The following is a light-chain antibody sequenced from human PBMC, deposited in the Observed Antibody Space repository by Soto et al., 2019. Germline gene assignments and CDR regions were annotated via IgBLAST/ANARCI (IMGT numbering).Light chain of an antibody. CDR2: AAS. CDR1: QGIGND. CDR3: LQDYTFPYT. V-gene: IGKV1-6*01. Sequence: AIQMTQSPSSLSASVGDRVTITCRASQGIGNDLGWYQQKPGKAPKLLIYAASSLQTGVPSTFSGSGSGTDFTLTITSLQPGDFATYYCLQDYTFPYTFGQGTKLEI. J-gene: IGKJ2*01.